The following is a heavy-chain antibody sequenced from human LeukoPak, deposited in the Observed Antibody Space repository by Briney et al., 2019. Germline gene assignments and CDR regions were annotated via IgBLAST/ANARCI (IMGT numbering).Heavy chain of an antibody. CDR1: GYTFTGYY. J-gene: IGHJ4*02. CDR3: ARSFGSGTYRGFFDY. CDR2: INPNSGGT. Sequence: ASVKVSCKASGYTFTGYYMHWVRQAPGQGLEWMGWINPNSGGTNYAQKFQGRFSMTWDTSITTAYMDLTSLRSDDTALYYCARSFGSGTYRGFFDYWGQGTQVTVSS. D-gene: IGHD3-10*01. V-gene: IGHV1-2*02.